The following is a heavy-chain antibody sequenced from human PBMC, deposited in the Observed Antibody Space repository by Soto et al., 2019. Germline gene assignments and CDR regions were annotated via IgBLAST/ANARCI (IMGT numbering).Heavy chain of an antibody. J-gene: IGHJ6*02. CDR2: ISSSSSTI. V-gene: IGHV3-48*02. Sequence: XGSLRLSCAASGFTFSSYSMNWVRQAPGKGLEWVSYISSSSSTIYYADSVKGRFTISRDNAKNSLYLQMNSLRDEDTAVYYCAREWSSGYDPPYYYYGMDVWGQGTTITVSS. CDR1: GFTFSSYS. CDR3: AREWSSGYDPPYYYYGMDV. D-gene: IGHD3-22*01.